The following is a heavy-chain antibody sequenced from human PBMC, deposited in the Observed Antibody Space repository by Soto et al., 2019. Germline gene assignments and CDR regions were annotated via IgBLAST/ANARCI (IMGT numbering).Heavy chain of an antibody. Sequence: GGSLRLSCAASGFTFSSYAMGWVRQGPGKGLEWVAVVSIGGSTHYADSVRGRFTISRDNSKNTLSLQMNSLTAEDTAVYFCAKRRGAGGHFDYWGQGALVTVPS. CDR2: VSIGGST. CDR1: GFTFSSYA. J-gene: IGHJ4*02. V-gene: IGHV3-23*01. D-gene: IGHD2-15*01. CDR3: AKRRGAGGHFDY.